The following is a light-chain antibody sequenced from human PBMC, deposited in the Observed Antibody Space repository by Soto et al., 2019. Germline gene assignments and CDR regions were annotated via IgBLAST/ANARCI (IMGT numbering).Light chain of an antibody. CDR2: GAS. J-gene: IGKJ1*01. CDR3: QQYSIWRT. CDR1: QSVSSSY. Sequence: EIVMTQSPATLSLSPGERATLSCRASQSVSSSYLAWYQQKPGQAPRLLIYGASSRATGIPDRFSGSGSGTEFTLTISGLQSEDFAVYYCQQYSIWRTFGQGTKVDIK. V-gene: IGKV3D-7*01.